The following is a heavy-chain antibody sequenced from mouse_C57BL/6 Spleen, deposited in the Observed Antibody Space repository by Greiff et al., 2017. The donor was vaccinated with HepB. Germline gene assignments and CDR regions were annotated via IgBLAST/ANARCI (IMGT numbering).Heavy chain of an antibody. J-gene: IGHJ1*03. CDR2: ISSGGSYT. D-gene: IGHD1-1*01. Sequence: EVQGVESGGDLVKPGGSLKLSCAASGFTFSSYGMSWVRQTPDKRLEWVATISSGGSYTYYPDSVKGRFTISRDNAKNTLYLQMSSLKSEDTAMYYCARRYGSSGYWYFDVWGTGTTVTVSS. V-gene: IGHV5-6*01. CDR1: GFTFSSYG. CDR3: ARRYGSSGYWYFDV.